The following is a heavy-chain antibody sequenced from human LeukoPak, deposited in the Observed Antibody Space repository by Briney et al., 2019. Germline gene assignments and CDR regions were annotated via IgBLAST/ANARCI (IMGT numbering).Heavy chain of an antibody. CDR3: ARDQGLLVVAGRFGY. V-gene: IGHV3-21*01. D-gene: IGHD6-19*01. CDR1: GFTFSSYS. J-gene: IGHJ4*02. Sequence: GGSLRLSCAASGFTFSSYSMNWVRQAPGKGLEWVSSISSSNSYIYNADSVKGRFTISRDNAKNSLYLQMNSLRAEDTAVYYCARDQGLLVVAGRFGYWGQGALVTVSS. CDR2: ISSSNSYI.